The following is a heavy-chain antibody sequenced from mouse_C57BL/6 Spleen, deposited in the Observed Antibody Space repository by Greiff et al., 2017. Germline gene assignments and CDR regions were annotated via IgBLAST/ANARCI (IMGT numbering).Heavy chain of an antibody. Sequence: VKLQESGAELVKPGASVKLSCKASGYTFTSYWMQWVKQRPGQGLEWIGEIDPSDSYTNYNQKFKGKATLTVDTSSSTAYMQLSSLTSEDSAVYYCARAYAMDYWGQGTSVTVSS. V-gene: IGHV1-50*01. J-gene: IGHJ4*01. CDR3: ARAYAMDY. CDR1: GYTFTSYW. CDR2: IDPSDSYT.